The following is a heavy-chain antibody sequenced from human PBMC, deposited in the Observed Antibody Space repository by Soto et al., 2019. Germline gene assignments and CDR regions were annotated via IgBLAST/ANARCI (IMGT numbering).Heavy chain of an antibody. J-gene: IGHJ5*02. D-gene: IGHD3-10*01. Sequence: SETLSLTCAVYGGSFSGYYWSWIRQPPGKGLEWIGEINHSGSTNYNPSPKSRITISIDTSKNQFSLKLSSVTAADTAVYYCARSYSHYGSGRFDPWGQGTLVTVSS. CDR2: INHSGST. V-gene: IGHV4-34*01. CDR1: GGSFSGYY. CDR3: ARSYSHYGSGRFDP.